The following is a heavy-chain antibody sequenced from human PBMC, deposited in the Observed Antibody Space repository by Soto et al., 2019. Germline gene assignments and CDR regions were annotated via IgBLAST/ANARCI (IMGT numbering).Heavy chain of an antibody. D-gene: IGHD6-25*01. CDR2: IFSSGTT. V-gene: IGHV4-4*07. CDR1: SGSISPYY. J-gene: IGHJ4*02. Sequence: QVQLQESGPGLVKASETLSLTCSVSSGSISPYYWSRIRQPAGKGLEWIGRIFSSGTTLYNPSLKSRVTMSVDTSKNQFSLKLSSVTAADTAVYYCAGGAAADYFDYWGQGTLVTVSS. CDR3: AGGAAADYFDY.